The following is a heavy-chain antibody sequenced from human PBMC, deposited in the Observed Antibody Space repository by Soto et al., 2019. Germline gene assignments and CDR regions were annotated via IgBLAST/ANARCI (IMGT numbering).Heavy chain of an antibody. CDR1: GYTFTSYG. D-gene: IGHD3-3*01. CDR2: ISAYNGNT. Sequence: ASVKVSCKASGYTFTSYGISWVRQAPGQGLEWMGWISAYNGNTNYAQKLQGRVTMTTDTSTSTAYMELRSLRSDDTAVYYCARWMYYDFWSGYYCFDYWGQGTLVTVSS. V-gene: IGHV1-18*01. CDR3: ARWMYYDFWSGYYCFDY. J-gene: IGHJ4*02.